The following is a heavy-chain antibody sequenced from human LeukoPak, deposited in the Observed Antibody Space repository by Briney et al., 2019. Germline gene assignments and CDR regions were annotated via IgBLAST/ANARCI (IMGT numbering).Heavy chain of an antibody. V-gene: IGHV3-7*01. CDR1: GITFSSYG. CDR2: IKQDGSEK. CDR3: ARDTHDYGDAGAFDI. D-gene: IGHD4-17*01. Sequence: PGGSLRLSCAASGITFSSYGMSWVRQAPGKGLEWVANIKQDGSEKYYVDSVKGRFTISRDNAKNSLYLQMNSLRAEDTAVYYCARDTHDYGDAGAFDIWGQGTMVTVSS. J-gene: IGHJ3*02.